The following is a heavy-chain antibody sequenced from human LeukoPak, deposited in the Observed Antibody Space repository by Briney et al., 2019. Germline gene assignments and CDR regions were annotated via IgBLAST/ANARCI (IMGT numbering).Heavy chain of an antibody. CDR2: INHSGST. D-gene: IGHD6-13*01. CDR3: ARGRIAAAPRFDP. V-gene: IGHV4-4*02. CDR1: GDSINSLDL. J-gene: IGHJ5*02. Sequence: SGTLSLTCTVSGDSINSLDLWSWVRQPPGKGLEWIGEINHSGSTNYNPSLKSRVTISVDTSKNQFSLKLSSVTAADTAVYYCARGRIAAAPRFDPWGQGTLVTVSS.